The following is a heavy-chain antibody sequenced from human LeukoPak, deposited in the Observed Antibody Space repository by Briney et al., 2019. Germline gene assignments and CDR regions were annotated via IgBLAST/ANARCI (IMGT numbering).Heavy chain of an antibody. V-gene: IGHV3-30-3*01. J-gene: IGHJ4*02. CDR3: AQDRGYMSSSWFLDY. CDR2: ISYDGSNK. Sequence: GGSLRLSCAASGFTFSSYAMHWVRQAPGKGLEWVAVISYDGSNKYYADSVKGRFTISRDNAKNTLYLQMNSLRAEDTALYYCAQDRGYMSSSWFLDYWGQGTLVTVSS. D-gene: IGHD6-13*01. CDR1: GFTFSSYA.